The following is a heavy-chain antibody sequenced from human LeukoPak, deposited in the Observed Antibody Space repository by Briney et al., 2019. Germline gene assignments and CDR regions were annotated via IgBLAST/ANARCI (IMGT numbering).Heavy chain of an antibody. CDR3: AKESGKFDY. V-gene: IGHV3-43*02. CDR2: ISADGGTT. CDR1: GLNFADYA. Sequence: GGSLRLSCVVSGLNFADYAMHWVRQPPGKGLDWVSLISADGGTTFSADSVKGRFTIARDNSKNSLYLQMNSLRSEDTAMYFCAKESGKFDYWGQGTLVAVST. J-gene: IGHJ4*02.